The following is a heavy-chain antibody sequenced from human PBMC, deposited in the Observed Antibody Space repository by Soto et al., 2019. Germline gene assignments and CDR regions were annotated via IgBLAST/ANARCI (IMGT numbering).Heavy chain of an antibody. D-gene: IGHD3-9*01. Sequence: PGGSLRLSCAASGFTFSSYSMNWVRQAPGKGLEWVSYISSSSSTIYYADSVKGRFTISRDNAKNSLYLQMNSLRDEDTAVYYCARYLAPSYYDILTGYYVGSDTYYYYGMDVWGQGTTVTVSS. J-gene: IGHJ6*02. V-gene: IGHV3-48*02. CDR1: GFTFSSYS. CDR2: ISSSSSTI. CDR3: ARYLAPSYYDILTGYYVGSDTYYYYGMDV.